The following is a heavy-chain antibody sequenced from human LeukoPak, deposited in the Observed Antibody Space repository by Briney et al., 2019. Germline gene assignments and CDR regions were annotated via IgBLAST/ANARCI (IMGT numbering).Heavy chain of an antibody. D-gene: IGHD3-22*01. CDR1: GGSFSGYY. CDR3: ARDSSGYEF. V-gene: IGHV4-34*01. Sequence: PSETLSLTCAVYGGSFSGYYWSWVRQPPGKGLEWIGEIYHSGSTNYNPSLKSRVTISVDKSKNQFSLKLSSVTAADTAVYYCARDSSGYEFWGQGTLVTVSS. CDR2: IYHSGST. J-gene: IGHJ4*02.